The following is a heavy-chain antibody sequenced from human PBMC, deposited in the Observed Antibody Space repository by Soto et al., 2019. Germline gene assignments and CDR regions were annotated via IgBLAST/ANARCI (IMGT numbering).Heavy chain of an antibody. CDR2: ISGSGGST. D-gene: IGHD6-13*01. Sequence: GGSLRLSCAASGFTFNRYAMNWVRQAPGKGLEWVSAISGSGGSTYYADSVKGRFTISRDNSKNTLYLQMNSLRAEQTAVYYSATDGRSSWEKNWLHPWGQG. J-gene: IGHJ5*02. CDR3: ATDGRSSWEKNWLHP. V-gene: IGHV3-23*01. CDR1: GFTFNRYA.